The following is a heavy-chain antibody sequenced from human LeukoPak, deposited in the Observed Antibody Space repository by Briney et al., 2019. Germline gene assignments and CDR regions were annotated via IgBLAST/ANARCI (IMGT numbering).Heavy chain of an antibody. V-gene: IGHV3-7*01. CDR1: GFTFTRYW. CDR2: IKQDGSEK. J-gene: IGHJ4*02. D-gene: IGHD6-13*01. CDR3: ARDSSPPPSDY. Sequence: SGRPLRLSCAASGFTFTRYWMSWVRRAPGKGLEWVANIKQDGSEKYYVDSVKGRFTISRDNGKNSLYLQMNSLRAEDTAVYYCARDSSPPPSDYWGQGTLVTVSS.